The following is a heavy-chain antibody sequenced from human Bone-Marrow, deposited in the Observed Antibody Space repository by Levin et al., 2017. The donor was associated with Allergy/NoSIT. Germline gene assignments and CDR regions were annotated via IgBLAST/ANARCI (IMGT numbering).Heavy chain of an antibody. CDR3: ARERAGCYFHWGQPTEGGWLDP. Sequence: SETLSLTCAVSGDSIRNDGFYWSWIRQPPGKGLEWIGYRSFSGSTYFNPSLKSRVTMSVETSKNQFSLKLYSVTAADTAVYYCARERAGCYFHWGQPTEGGWLDPWGLGTLVIVSS. CDR2: RSFSGST. J-gene: IGHJ5*02. V-gene: IGHV4-30-4*01. D-gene: IGHD1-26*01. CDR1: GDSIRNDGFY.